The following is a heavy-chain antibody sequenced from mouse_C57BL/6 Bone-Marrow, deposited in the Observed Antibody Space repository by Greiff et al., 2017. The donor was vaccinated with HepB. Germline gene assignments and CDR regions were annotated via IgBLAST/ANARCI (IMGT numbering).Heavy chain of an antibody. CDR2: INPNNGGT. D-gene: IGHD4-1*01. CDR1: GYTFTDYN. Sequence: EVQLVESGPELVKPGASVKMSCKASGYTFTDYNMHWVKQSHGKSLEWIGYINPNNGGTSYNQKFKGKATLTVNKSSSTAYMELRSLTSEDSAVYYCRNWDGAMDYWGQGTSVTVSS. V-gene: IGHV1-22*01. J-gene: IGHJ4*01. CDR3: RNWDGAMDY.